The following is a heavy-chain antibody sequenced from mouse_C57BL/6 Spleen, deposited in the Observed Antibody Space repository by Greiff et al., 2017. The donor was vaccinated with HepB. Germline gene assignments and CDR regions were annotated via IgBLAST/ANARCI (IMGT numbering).Heavy chain of an antibody. J-gene: IGHJ2*01. Sequence: VMLVESGPELVKPGASVKISCKASGYAFSSSWMNWVKQRPGKGLEWIGRIYPGDGDTNYNGKFKGKATLTADKSSSTAYMQLSSLTSEDSAVYFCARIFYDYVFDYWGQGTTLTVSS. D-gene: IGHD2-4*01. CDR3: ARIFYDYVFDY. V-gene: IGHV1-82*01. CDR2: IYPGDGDT. CDR1: GYAFSSSW.